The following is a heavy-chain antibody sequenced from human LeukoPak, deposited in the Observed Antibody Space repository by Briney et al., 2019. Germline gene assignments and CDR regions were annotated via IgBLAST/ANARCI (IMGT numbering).Heavy chain of an antibody. CDR1: GFTFSNAW. J-gene: IGHJ4*02. CDR3: TSSFYSSSSDKNFDY. D-gene: IGHD6-13*01. V-gene: IGHV3-15*01. Sequence: GGSLRLSCAASGFTFSNAWMSWVRQAPGKGLEWVGRIKSKTDGGTTDYAAPVKGRFTISRDDSKSIAYLQMNSLKTEDTAVYYCTSSFYSSSSDKNFDYWGQGTLVTVSS. CDR2: IKSKTDGGTT.